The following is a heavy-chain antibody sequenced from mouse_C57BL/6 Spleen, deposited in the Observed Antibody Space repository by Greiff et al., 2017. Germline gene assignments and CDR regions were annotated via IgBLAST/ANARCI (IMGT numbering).Heavy chain of an antibody. J-gene: IGHJ1*03. V-gene: IGHV3-6*01. Sequence: VQLKESGPGLVKPSQSLSLTCSVTGYSITSGYYWNWIRQFPGNKLEWMGYISDDGSNNYNPSLKNRIAITRDTTTNQFFLKLNSVTTEDTATYYCARDLIDYGSSWYYDVWGTGTTVTVSS. CDR3: ARDLIDYGSSWYYDV. D-gene: IGHD1-1*01. CDR2: ISDDGSN. CDR1: GYSITSGYY.